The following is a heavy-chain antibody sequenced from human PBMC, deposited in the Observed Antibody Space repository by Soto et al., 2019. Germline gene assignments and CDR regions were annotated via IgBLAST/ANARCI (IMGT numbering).Heavy chain of an antibody. CDR3: ARRKERSGPHYFDY. J-gene: IGHJ4*02. D-gene: IGHD6-25*01. V-gene: IGHV1-2*02. CDR1: GYTFNRYY. CDR2: ISPHTGGT. Sequence: GASVKVSCKASGYTFNRYYMHWVRQAPGPGLEWMGWISPHTGGTTYAQKFQGRVTMTRDTSVSTAFMELSRLGSDDTAVYYFARRKERSGPHYFDYWGQGSQVTVSS.